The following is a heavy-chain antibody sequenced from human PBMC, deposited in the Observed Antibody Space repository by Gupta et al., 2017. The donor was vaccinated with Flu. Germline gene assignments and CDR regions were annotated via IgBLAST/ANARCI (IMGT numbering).Heavy chain of an antibody. CDR3: ASVGVTTNFDY. CDR2: ISSSSSYI. D-gene: IGHD4-11*01. J-gene: IGHJ4*02. CDR1: GFPFSSYS. Sequence: EVQLVESGGGLVKPGGSLRLSCAASGFPFSSYSMNWVRQAPGKGLEWVSSISSSSSYIYYADSVKGRFTISRDNAKNSLYLQMNSLRAEDTAVYYCASVGVTTNFDYWGQGTLVTVSS. V-gene: IGHV3-21*01.